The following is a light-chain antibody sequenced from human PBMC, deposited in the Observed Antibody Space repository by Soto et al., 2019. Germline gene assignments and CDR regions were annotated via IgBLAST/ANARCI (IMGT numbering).Light chain of an antibody. V-gene: IGKV1-39*01. J-gene: IGKJ1*01. Sequence: DIQMTQSPSSLSASVGDRVTITCRASQSMSSYLNWYQQKPGKAPKLLIYAASSLQSGVPSSFSGSGSGTDFTLTISSLQPEDFATYYCQQSYSTWTFGQGTKVEIK. CDR1: QSMSSY. CDR2: AAS. CDR3: QQSYSTWT.